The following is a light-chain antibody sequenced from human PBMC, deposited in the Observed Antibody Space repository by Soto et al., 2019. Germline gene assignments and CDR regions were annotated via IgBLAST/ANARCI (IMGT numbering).Light chain of an antibody. CDR3: QQYASSPLT. CDR1: QSVRSNY. V-gene: IGKV3-20*01. Sequence: PGERATLSCRASQSVRSNYLAWYQQKAGQAPRLLIYGASSRATGIPDSFGGSGSGTDFTLTISRLEPEDFAVYYCQQYASSPLTFGGGTKVEIK. J-gene: IGKJ4*01. CDR2: GAS.